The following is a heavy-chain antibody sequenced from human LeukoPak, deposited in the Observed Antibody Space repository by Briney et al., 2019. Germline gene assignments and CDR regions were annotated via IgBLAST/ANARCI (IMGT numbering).Heavy chain of an antibody. J-gene: IGHJ4*02. CDR3: AAEPLYCSSTSCYDY. CDR1: GYTFTSYG. D-gene: IGHD2-2*01. V-gene: IGHV1-58*02. CDR2: IVVGSGNT. Sequence: ASVKVSCKASGYTFTSYGISWVRQAPGQGLEWIGWIVVGSGNTNYAQKFQERVTITRDMSTSTAYMELSSLRSEDTAVYYCAAEPLYCSSTSCYDYWGQGTLVTVSS.